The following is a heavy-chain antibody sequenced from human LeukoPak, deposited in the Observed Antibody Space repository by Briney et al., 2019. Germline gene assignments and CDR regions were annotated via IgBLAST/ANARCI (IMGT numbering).Heavy chain of an antibody. D-gene: IGHD3-9*01. J-gene: IGHJ6*02. CDR3: ARDHWLFSSKTWYYYGMDV. CDR1: GGSISGYF. CDR2: IYYSGTT. Sequence: SETLSLTCTVSGGSISGYFWSWIRQPPGQGLEWIGYIYYSGTTNYNPSLMSRVTMSVDTSQNLFSLNLTSVSASDTAIYYCARDHWLFSSKTWYYYGMDVWGQGTTVTVSS. V-gene: IGHV4-59*01.